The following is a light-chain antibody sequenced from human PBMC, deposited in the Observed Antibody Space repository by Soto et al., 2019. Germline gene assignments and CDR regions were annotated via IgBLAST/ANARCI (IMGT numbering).Light chain of an antibody. V-gene: IGKV3-20*01. J-gene: IGKJ1*01. CDR2: GAS. CDR1: PSVSSSY. CDR3: QQYGSSPTT. Sequence: EIVLTQSPGTLSLSPGERATLSCRASPSVSSSYLAWYQQKPGQAPRPLIYGASSRATGIPDWFSGSGSGTEFTLTISRLEHEDFAVYYCQQYGSSPTTFGQGTKVEIK.